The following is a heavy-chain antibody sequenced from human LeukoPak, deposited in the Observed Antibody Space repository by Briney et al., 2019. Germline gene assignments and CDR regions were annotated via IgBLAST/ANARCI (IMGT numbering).Heavy chain of an antibody. D-gene: IGHD1-26*01. CDR1: GYTFTSYY. CDR3: ASLTVGATLFDY. Sequence: ASVKVSCKASGYTFTSYYMHWVRQAPGQGLEWMGIINPSGGSTSYAQKFQGRVTMTRDTSTSTVYMELSSPRSEDTAVYYCASLTVGATLFDYWGQGTLVTVSS. CDR2: INPSGGST. V-gene: IGHV1-46*01. J-gene: IGHJ4*02.